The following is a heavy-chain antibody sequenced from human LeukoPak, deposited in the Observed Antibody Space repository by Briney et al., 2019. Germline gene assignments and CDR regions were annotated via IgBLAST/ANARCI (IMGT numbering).Heavy chain of an antibody. CDR2: IYTSGST. CDR3: ARVPDSSGWYLGWFDP. Sequence: SETLSLTCTVSGGSISSYYWSWIRQPAGKGLEWIGRIYTSGSTNYNPSLKSRVTMSVDTSKNQFSLKLSSVTAADTAVYYCARVPDSSGWYLGWFDPWGQGTLVTVSS. V-gene: IGHV4-4*07. J-gene: IGHJ5*02. CDR1: GGSISSYY. D-gene: IGHD6-13*01.